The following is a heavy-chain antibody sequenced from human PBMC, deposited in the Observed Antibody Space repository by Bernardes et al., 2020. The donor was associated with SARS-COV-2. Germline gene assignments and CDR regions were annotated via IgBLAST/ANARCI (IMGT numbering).Heavy chain of an antibody. D-gene: IGHD3-10*01. Sequence: GGSLRLSCVASGFTFSNFAIHWVRQAPGKGPEWLAVISFDERGQFYTDSVKGRFSISRDNSQNTVYLQMNSLRPEDTAVYYCARDHIGGSGNTWASNHFDPWGQGTLVTVSS. CDR2: ISFDERGQ. CDR1: GFTFSNFA. V-gene: IGHV3-30*10. J-gene: IGHJ5*01. CDR3: ARDHIGGSGNTWASNHFDP.